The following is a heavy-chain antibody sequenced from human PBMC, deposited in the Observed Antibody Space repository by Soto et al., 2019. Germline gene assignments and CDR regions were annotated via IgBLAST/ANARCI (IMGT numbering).Heavy chain of an antibody. J-gene: IGHJ3*02. CDR1: GFTFSRYA. CDR2: ISGSGGST. Sequence: EVQLLESGGGLVQPGGSLRLSCAASGFTFSRYAMSWVRQAPGKGLEWVSAISGSGGSTYYADSAKGLFTISRDNSKNSRYLKMNSLRAEDTAVYYCAIAGEDAFDIWGQGTMVTVSS. D-gene: IGHD2-21*01. V-gene: IGHV3-23*01. CDR3: AIAGEDAFDI.